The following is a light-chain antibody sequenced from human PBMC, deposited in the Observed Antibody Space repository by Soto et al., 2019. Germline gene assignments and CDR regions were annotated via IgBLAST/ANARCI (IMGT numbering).Light chain of an antibody. CDR1: SSDVGGYNY. CDR3: SSYTSSSTVL. V-gene: IGLV2-14*01. CDR2: DVS. J-gene: IGLJ2*01. Sequence: QSVLTQPASVSGSPGQSITISCTGTSSDVGGYNYVSWYQQHPGNAPKLTIYDVSNRPSGVSNRFSGSKSGNTASLTISGLQAEDEADYYCSSYTSSSTVLFGGGTKLTVL.